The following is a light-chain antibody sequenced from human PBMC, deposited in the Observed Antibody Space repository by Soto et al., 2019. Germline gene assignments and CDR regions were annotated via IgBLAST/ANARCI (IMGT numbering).Light chain of an antibody. V-gene: IGKV3-15*01. CDR1: QSVGSN. J-gene: IGKJ5*01. CDR3: QQYNDWPYT. CDR2: GAS. Sequence: EIVMTQSPATLSVSPGERATLSCRAAQSVGSNLAWYQQKPGQAPRLLIYGASTRATGIPVRFSGSGSGTEFTLTISSPQSEDFVVYYCQQYNDWPYTFGQGTRLEIK.